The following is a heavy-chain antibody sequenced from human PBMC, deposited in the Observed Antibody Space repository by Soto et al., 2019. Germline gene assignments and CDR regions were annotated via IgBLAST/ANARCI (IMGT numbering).Heavy chain of an antibody. V-gene: IGHV1-2*04. D-gene: IGHD2-2*01. J-gene: IGHJ5*02. CDR1: GYTFTGYY. CDR2: INPNSGGT. Sequence: GASVKVSCKASGYTFTGYYMHWVRQAPGKGLEWMGWINPNSGGTNYAQKFQGWVTITRDTSISTAYMELSRLRSDDTAVYFCVRTFPPAPRVVLSHSWFVPWGPGTLVTVSS. CDR3: VRTFPPAPRVVLSHSWFVP.